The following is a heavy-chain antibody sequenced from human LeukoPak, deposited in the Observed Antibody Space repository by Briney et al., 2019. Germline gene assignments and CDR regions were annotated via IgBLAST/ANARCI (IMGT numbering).Heavy chain of an antibody. V-gene: IGHV4-59*01. Sequence: SETLSLTCTVSGGSISSYYWSWIRQPPGKGLEWIGYIYYSGSTNYNPSLKSRVTISVDTSKNQFSLKLSSVTAADTAVYYCARPAAAASISDAFDIWGQGTMVTVSS. CDR2: IYYSGST. D-gene: IGHD6-13*01. CDR3: ARPAAAASISDAFDI. CDR1: GGSISSYY. J-gene: IGHJ3*02.